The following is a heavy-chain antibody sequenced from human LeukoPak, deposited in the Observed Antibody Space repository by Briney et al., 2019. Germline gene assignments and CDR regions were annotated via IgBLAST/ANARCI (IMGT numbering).Heavy chain of an antibody. Sequence: SETLSLTCTVSGASISSYYWNWIRQPPGKGLEWIGYMHYSVSTNYNPSLKSRVTISVDTSKHQFSLKLNSVTSADTAVYYCARDTRYYDNSGYYYFDYWGRGTLVTVSS. J-gene: IGHJ4*02. CDR3: ARDTRYYDNSGYYYFDY. V-gene: IGHV4-59*01. CDR1: GASISSYY. D-gene: IGHD3-22*01. CDR2: MHYSVST.